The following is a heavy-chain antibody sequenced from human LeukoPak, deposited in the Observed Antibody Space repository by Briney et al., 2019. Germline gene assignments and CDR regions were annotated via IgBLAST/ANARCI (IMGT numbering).Heavy chain of an antibody. Sequence: SETLSLTCTVSGGSISSGSYYWSWIRQPAGKGLEWIGRIYTSGSTNYNPSLKSRATISVDTSKNQFSLKLSSVTAADTAVYYCASAPHYYDSSGYYYYYGMYVWGQGTTVTVSS. CDR2: IYTSGST. D-gene: IGHD3-22*01. CDR1: GGSISSGSYY. J-gene: IGHJ6*02. CDR3: ASAPHYYDSSGYYYYYGMYV. V-gene: IGHV4-61*02.